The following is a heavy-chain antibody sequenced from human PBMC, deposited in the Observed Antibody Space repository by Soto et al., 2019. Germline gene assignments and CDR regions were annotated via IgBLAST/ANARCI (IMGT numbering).Heavy chain of an antibody. CDR2: ISYDGSNK. D-gene: IGHD3-22*01. CDR1: GFTFSSYA. V-gene: IGHV3-30-3*01. J-gene: IGHJ4*02. Sequence: GGSLRLSCAASGFTFSSYAMHWVRQAPGKGLEWVAVISYDGSNKYYADSVKGRFTISRDNSKNTLYLQMNSLRAEDTAVYYCAREIEHYEYYYDSSGLIDYWGQGTLVTVSS. CDR3: AREIEHYEYYYDSSGLIDY.